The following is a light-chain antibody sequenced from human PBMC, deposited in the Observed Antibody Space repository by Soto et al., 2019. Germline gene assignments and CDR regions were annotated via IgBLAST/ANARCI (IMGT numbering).Light chain of an antibody. V-gene: IGLV1-40*01. CDR3: QSYESRRSASVL. CDR1: TSNIGAGYA. CDR2: GPT. Sequence: QSAMTQTPSVSGAPGQSVTISCTGNTSNIGAGYAVHWYKKLPGKAPKLLIFGPTNRPAGVPERFSGSRSGSSASLAITGLQAVDEVDYFCQSYESRRSASVLFCGGTQLTVL. J-gene: IGLJ3*02.